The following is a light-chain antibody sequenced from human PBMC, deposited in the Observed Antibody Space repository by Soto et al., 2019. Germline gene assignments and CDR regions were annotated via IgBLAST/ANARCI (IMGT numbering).Light chain of an antibody. CDR3: CSYAGSHTPWV. CDR2: DVN. CDR1: SSDVGGYNY. J-gene: IGLJ3*02. Sequence: QSALTQPRPVSGSPGQSVTISCTGTSSDVGGYNYVSWYQQHPGKAPKLMIYDVNKWPSGVPDRFSGSKSGNTASLTISGLQAEDEADYHCCSYAGSHTPWVFGGGTKLTVL. V-gene: IGLV2-11*01.